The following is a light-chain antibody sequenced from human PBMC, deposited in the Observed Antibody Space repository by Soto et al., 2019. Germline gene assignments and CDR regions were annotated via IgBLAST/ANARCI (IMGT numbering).Light chain of an antibody. CDR2: GAS. J-gene: IGKJ4*01. V-gene: IGKV3-20*01. CDR1: QSVSSSY. Sequence: EIVSTQSPGTLSLSPGERATLSCRASQSVSSSYLAWYQQKPGQAPRLLIYGASSRATGIPDRFSGSGSGTDFTLTISRLEPEDFAVYYCQQYGSSPPDFGGGTKVDIK. CDR3: QQYGSSPPD.